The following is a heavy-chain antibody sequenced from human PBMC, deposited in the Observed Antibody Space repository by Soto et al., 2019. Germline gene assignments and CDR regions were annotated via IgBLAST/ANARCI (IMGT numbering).Heavy chain of an antibody. CDR2: INPNIGDT. V-gene: IGHV1-2*02. D-gene: IGHD3-16*01. Sequence: QVQLVQSGADVKKPGASVKVSCKASGYTFTDYYIHWVRQAPGQGLEWMGWINPNIGDTNYAQKFQRHLTMTRDTSISTAYMELSSLRSDDSALYYCAKDLQTWGTYWGQGTLVTVSS. J-gene: IGHJ1*01. CDR1: GYTFTDYY. CDR3: AKDLQTWGTY.